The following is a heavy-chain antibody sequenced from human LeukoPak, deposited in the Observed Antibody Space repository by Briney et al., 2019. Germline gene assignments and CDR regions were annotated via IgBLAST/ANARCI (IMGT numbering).Heavy chain of an antibody. CDR2: IYSGGST. CDR1: GFTVSSNY. Sequence: GGSLRLSCAASGFTVSSNYMSWVRQAPGKGLERVAVIYSGGSTYYADSVKGRFTISRHNSKNTLYLQMNSLRAEDTAVYYCARDPTGEGDSGDYWGQGTLVTVSS. CDR3: ARDPTGEGDSGDY. J-gene: IGHJ4*02. V-gene: IGHV3-53*04. D-gene: IGHD7-27*01.